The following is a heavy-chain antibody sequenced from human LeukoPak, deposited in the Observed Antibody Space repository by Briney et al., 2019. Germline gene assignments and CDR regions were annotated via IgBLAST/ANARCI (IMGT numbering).Heavy chain of an antibody. CDR3: AGAMVVGEDDGFDI. V-gene: IGHV4-34*08. D-gene: IGHD3-22*01. CDR2: INHSGGT. Sequence: SETLSLTCAVYGGTFSGYYWSWIRQPPGKGLEWIGEINHSGGTNYNPSLKSRVTISVDTSKNQFSLKLTAVTAADTPVYYRAGAMVVGEDDGFDIWGQGTMVTVSS. CDR1: GGTFSGYY. J-gene: IGHJ3*02.